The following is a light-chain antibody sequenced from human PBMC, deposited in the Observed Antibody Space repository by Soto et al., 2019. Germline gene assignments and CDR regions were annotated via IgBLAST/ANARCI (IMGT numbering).Light chain of an antibody. CDR3: HQYGTSPAT. J-gene: IGKJ1*01. CDR1: QSVSSSF. V-gene: IGKV3-20*01. Sequence: EKVLTQSPGTLSLSPGERATLSCRASQSVSSSFLAWYQQRPGQAPRLLIYGASSRATGIPDRFSGSGSGNDFTLTISRLEPEGFAVYYCHQYGTSPATFGQGTKVEIK. CDR2: GAS.